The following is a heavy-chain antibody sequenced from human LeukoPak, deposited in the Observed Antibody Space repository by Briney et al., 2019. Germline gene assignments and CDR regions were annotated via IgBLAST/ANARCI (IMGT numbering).Heavy chain of an antibody. CDR2: IFYSGIT. CDR1: GGSISSSVYY. D-gene: IGHD2-2*01. Sequence: SETLSLTCTVSGGSISSSVYYWGWIRQPPGKGLEWIGSIFYSGITYYNPSLQSRVTISVDTSKSQFSLHLSSVTAADTALYYCARIXVVXSXXYXDSWGQGTLVTVSS. CDR3: ARIXVVXSXXYXDS. J-gene: IGHJ4*02. V-gene: IGHV4-39*01.